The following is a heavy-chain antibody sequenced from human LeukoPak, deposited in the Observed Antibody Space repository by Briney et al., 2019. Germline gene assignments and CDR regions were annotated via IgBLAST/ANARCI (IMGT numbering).Heavy chain of an antibody. CDR2: IHPDGGNT. V-gene: IGHV3-64D*06. Sequence: GGALRLSCLASGFTFSPYSMHWVRQAPGKGLEYVSAIHPDGGNTYYADSVKRRFTISRDNSKTTLYLQMSSLRAEDTAVYYCVKHWEYESWGQGTLVTVSS. CDR1: GFTFSPYS. D-gene: IGHD2/OR15-2a*01. CDR3: VKHWEYES. J-gene: IGHJ5*02.